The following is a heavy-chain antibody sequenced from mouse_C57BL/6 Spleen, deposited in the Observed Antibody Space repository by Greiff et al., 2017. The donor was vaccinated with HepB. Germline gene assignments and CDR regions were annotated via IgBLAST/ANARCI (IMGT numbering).Heavy chain of an antibody. CDR2: ISSGSSTI. Sequence: DVKLVESGGGLVKPGGSLKLSCAASGFTFSDYGMHWVRQAPEKGLEWVAYISSGSSTIYYADTVKGRFTISRDNAKNTLFLQMTSLRSEDTAMYYCARIYYDYDGFAYWGQGTLVTVSA. J-gene: IGHJ3*01. CDR3: ARIYYDYDGFAY. D-gene: IGHD2-4*01. CDR1: GFTFSDYG. V-gene: IGHV5-17*01.